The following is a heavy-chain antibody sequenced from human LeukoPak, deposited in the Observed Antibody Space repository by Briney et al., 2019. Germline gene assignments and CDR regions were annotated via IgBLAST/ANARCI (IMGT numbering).Heavy chain of an antibody. CDR2: IRSKAYGGTT. D-gene: IGHD2-8*01. CDR1: GFTFGDYC. J-gene: IGHJ5*02. CDR3: ARGPSTLGRTNGWFDP. Sequence: GGSLRLSCPASGFTFGDYCMSWFRQAPGKGLEWVGFIRSKAYGGTTEYAASVKGRFTISRDDSKSIAYLQMNSLKTEDTAVYYCARGPSTLGRTNGWFDPWGQGTLVTVSS. V-gene: IGHV3-49*03.